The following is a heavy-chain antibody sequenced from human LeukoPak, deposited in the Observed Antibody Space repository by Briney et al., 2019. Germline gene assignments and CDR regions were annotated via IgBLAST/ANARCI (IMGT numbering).Heavy chain of an antibody. CDR3: AKDGDTVSGTYYFDMDV. Sequence: GGSLRLSCAASGFTFSTYGMRWVRQAPGKGLEWVAFIRYDAINKYYADSVKGRFTISRDNSRNTLYLQMNSLRAEDTALYYCAKDGDTVSGTYYFDMDVWGKGTTVAISS. CDR1: GFTFSTYG. CDR2: IRYDAINK. J-gene: IGHJ6*03. D-gene: IGHD1-26*01. V-gene: IGHV3-30*02.